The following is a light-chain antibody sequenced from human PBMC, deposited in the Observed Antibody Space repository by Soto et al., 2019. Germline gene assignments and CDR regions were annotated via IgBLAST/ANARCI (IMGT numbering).Light chain of an antibody. CDR3: HQIFSAPFT. CDR2: GAY. V-gene: IGKV1-39*01. CDR1: QTIKNY. J-gene: IGKJ2*01. Sequence: IQMTQSPSSLSASVGDRVTVTCRASQTIKNYLNWYQCKPGKAPKLLIYGAYNLQRGVPSRFSGSGSGTDFTLTISRLETEDFATYYCHQIFSAPFTFGQGTGLE.